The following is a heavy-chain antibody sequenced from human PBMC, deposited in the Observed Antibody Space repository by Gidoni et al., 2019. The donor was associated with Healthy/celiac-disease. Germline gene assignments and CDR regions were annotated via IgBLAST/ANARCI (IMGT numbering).Heavy chain of an antibody. Sequence: QVQLVESGGGVVQPGRSLRLSCAASGFTFSSYAMHWVRQAPGKGLEWVAVISYDGSNKYYADSVKGRFTISRDNSKNTLYLQMNSLRAEDTAVYYCARCRRCSSSIGYFDYWGQGTLVTVSS. CDR2: ISYDGSNK. V-gene: IGHV3-30*01. J-gene: IGHJ4*02. CDR1: GFTFSSYA. D-gene: IGHD6-6*01. CDR3: ARCRRCSSSIGYFDY.